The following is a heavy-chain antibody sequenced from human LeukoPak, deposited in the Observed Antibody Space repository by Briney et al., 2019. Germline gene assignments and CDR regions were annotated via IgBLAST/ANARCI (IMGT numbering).Heavy chain of an antibody. CDR3: ARARLWYHWFDP. Sequence: ASVKVSCKASGYTFTSYEINWVRQATGQGREWMGWMNPNSGNTGYAQKFQGRVPMPRNTSISTAYMERSSLRSEDTAVYYCARARLWYHWFDPWGQGTLVTVSS. V-gene: IGHV1-8*01. D-gene: IGHD5-18*01. J-gene: IGHJ5*02. CDR1: GYTFTSYE. CDR2: MNPNSGNT.